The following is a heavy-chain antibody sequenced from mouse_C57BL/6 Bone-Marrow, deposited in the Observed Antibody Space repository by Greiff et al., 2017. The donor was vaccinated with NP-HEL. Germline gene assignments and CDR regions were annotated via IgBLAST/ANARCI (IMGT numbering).Heavy chain of an antibody. V-gene: IGHV5-6*02. J-gene: IGHJ1*03. Sequence: EVKLQESGGDLVKPGGSLKLSCAASGFTFSSYGMSWVRQTPDKRLEWVATISSGGSYTYYPDSVKGRFTISRDNAKNTLYLQMSSLKSEDTAMYYCARRGYGSSYRYFDVWGTGTTVTVSS. CDR2: ISSGGSYT. CDR1: GFTFSSYG. D-gene: IGHD1-1*01. CDR3: ARRGYGSSYRYFDV.